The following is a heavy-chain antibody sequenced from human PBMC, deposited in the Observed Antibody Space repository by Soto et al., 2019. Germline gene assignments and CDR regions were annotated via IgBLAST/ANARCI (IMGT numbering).Heavy chain of an antibody. CDR2: IWYDGSNK. V-gene: IGHV3-33*01. CDR3: ARAQGLESRLGYYYYYGMDV. CDR1: GITLSNYG. Sequence: GGSLRLSCAASGITLSNYGMHWVRQAPGKGLEWVAIIWYDGSNKNYADSVKGRFTISRDNSKNTLYLQLNSLRAEDTAVYYCARAQGLESRLGYYYYYGMDVWGQGTTVTVSS. D-gene: IGHD1-1*01. J-gene: IGHJ6*02.